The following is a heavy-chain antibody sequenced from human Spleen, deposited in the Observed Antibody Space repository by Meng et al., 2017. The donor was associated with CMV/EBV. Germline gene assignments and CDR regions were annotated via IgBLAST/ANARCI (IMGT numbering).Heavy chain of an antibody. CDR3: ARVTLVVPAYYYYGMDV. CDR2: INHSGST. D-gene: IGHD2-2*01. V-gene: IGHV4-34*01. CDR1: GSFSGYY. J-gene: IGHJ6*02. Sequence: GSFSGYYWSWIRQPPGKGLEWIGEINHSGSTNYNPSLKSRVTISVDTSKNQFSLKLSSVTAADTAVYYCARVTLVVPAYYYYGMDVWGQGTTVTVSS.